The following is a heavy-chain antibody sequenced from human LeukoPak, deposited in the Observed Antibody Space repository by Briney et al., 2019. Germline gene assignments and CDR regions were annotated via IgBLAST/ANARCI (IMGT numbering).Heavy chain of an antibody. CDR3: ARPTMVRGVQDAFDI. D-gene: IGHD3-10*01. V-gene: IGHV1-46*01. J-gene: IGHJ3*02. Sequence: ASGKVSGKASGGTFSSYAISWVRQAPGQGLEWMGIINPSGGRTSYAQKFQGRVTMTRDMSTSTVYMELSSLRPEDTAVYYCARPTMVRGVQDAFDIWGQGTMVTVYS. CDR2: INPSGGRT. CDR1: GGTFSSYA.